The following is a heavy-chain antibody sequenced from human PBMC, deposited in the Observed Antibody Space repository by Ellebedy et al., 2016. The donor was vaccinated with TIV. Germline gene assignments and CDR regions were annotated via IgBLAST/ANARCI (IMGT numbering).Heavy chain of an antibody. CDR3: ARTKYLDY. CDR2: IYSGGST. Sequence: PGGSLRLSCAASGFIFSDYYMSWIRQAPGKGLEWVSIIYSGGSTYYADSVKDRFTISRDNSKNTLYLQMSSLRAEDTAIYYCARTKYLDYWGQGTLVTVSS. J-gene: IGHJ4*02. CDR1: GFIFSDYY. V-gene: IGHV3-66*01.